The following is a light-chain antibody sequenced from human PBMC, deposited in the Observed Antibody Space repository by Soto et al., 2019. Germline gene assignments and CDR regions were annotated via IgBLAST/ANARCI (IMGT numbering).Light chain of an antibody. J-gene: IGLJ1*01. Sequence: ALTQPRSVSGSPGQSVTISCAGTSSDVGGYNYVSWYQQHPGKAPKLMIYDVSKRPSGVPDRFSGSKSGNTASLTISGLQAEDEADYYCCSYAGRYTYIFGTGTKVTVL. CDR2: DVS. CDR1: SSDVGGYNY. CDR3: CSYAGRYTYI. V-gene: IGLV2-11*01.